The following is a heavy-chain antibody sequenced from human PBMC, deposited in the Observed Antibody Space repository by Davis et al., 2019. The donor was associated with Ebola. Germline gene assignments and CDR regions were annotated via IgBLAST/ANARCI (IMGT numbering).Heavy chain of an antibody. D-gene: IGHD2-2*01. CDR2: IVVGSGNT. V-gene: IGHV1-58*01. Sequence: AASVKVSCKASGFTFTSSAVQWVRQARGQRLEWIGWIVVGSGNTNYAQKFQERVTITRDMSTSTAYMELSSLRSEDTAVYYCAADGPRYCSSTSCHAWGFDLWGRGTLATVSS. CDR1: GFTFTSSA. J-gene: IGHJ2*01. CDR3: AADGPRYCSSTSCHAWGFDL.